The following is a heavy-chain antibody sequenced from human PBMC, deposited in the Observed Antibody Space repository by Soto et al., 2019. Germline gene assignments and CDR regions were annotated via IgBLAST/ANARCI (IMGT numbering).Heavy chain of an antibody. CDR1: GGSVRAPDW. Sequence: PSETLSLTCTLSGGSVRAPDWWNWVRQFPDKGLEWIAEVHISGHSNYNPSLRSRVSVSIDSSKNQFYLNLNSVTAADTAIYYCARVRQGCSANNCYFDPWGQGTQVTVSS. CDR3: ARVRQGCSANNCYFDP. D-gene: IGHD1-1*01. CDR2: VHISGHS. V-gene: IGHV4-4*02. J-gene: IGHJ5*01.